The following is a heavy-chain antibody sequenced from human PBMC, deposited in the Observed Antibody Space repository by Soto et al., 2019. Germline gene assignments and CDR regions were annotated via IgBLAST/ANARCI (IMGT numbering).Heavy chain of an antibody. Sequence: WESLKISCNVSVYSFTIYGISWVRQMPGKGLEWMGRIDPSDSYTNYSPSFQGHVTISADKSISTAYLQWSSLKASDTAMYYCARCVVAANDAFDIWGQGTTVTVSS. V-gene: IGHV5-10-1*01. CDR2: IDPSDSYT. J-gene: IGHJ3*02. CDR1: VYSFTIYG. D-gene: IGHD2-15*01. CDR3: ARCVVAANDAFDI.